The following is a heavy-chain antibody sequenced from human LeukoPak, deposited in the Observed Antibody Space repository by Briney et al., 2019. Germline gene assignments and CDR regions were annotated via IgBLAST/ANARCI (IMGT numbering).Heavy chain of an antibody. V-gene: IGHV4-59*01. CDR2: IYYSGST. CDR3: ARNMYSSSWPYYYYGMDV. CDR1: GGSISSYY. J-gene: IGHJ6*02. Sequence: PPGTLALTCTVSGGSISSYYWSWIRQPPRKGLEWVGDIYYSGSTNYNPSLKSRVTISLDTSKNQFSLKLSSVTAADTAVYYCARNMYSSSWPYYYYGMDVWGQGTTVTVSS. D-gene: IGHD6-13*01.